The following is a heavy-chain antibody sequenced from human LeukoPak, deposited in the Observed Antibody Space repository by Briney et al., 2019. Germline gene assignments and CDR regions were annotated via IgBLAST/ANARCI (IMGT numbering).Heavy chain of an antibody. Sequence: ASVKVSCKVSGYTLTELSMHWVRQAPGKGLEWMGGFDPEDGETIYAQKFQGRVTMTEDTSTDTAYMELSSLRSEDTAVYYCARNPPLDYYDSSGYLGYFDYWGQGTLVTVSS. J-gene: IGHJ4*02. V-gene: IGHV1-24*01. CDR1: GYTLTELS. D-gene: IGHD3-22*01. CDR2: FDPEDGET. CDR3: ARNPPLDYYDSSGYLGYFDY.